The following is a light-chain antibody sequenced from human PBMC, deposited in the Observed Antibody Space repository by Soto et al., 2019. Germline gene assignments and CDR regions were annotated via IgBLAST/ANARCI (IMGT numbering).Light chain of an antibody. CDR2: GNN. Sequence: QSVLTQAPSVSGAPGQRVTISCTGSSSNIGAGYDVHWYQQLPGTAPKLLIYGNNNRPSGVPDRFSGSKSGTSASLAITGLQPDDEADYYCQSYDSSLNGWVFGGGTKVTVL. J-gene: IGLJ3*02. CDR1: SSNIGAGYD. CDR3: QSYDSSLNGWV. V-gene: IGLV1-40*01.